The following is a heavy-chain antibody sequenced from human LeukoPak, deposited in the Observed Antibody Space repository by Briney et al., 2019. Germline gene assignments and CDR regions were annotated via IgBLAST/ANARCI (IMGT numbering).Heavy chain of an antibody. CDR1: GFTFSSYA. J-gene: IGHJ4*02. Sequence: PGGSLRLSCAASGFTFSSYAMHWVRQAPGKGLEWVAVISYDGSNKYYADSVKGRFTISRDNSKNTLYLQMNSLRAEDTAVYYCASVQDGYYDFWSGYYPLDYWGQGTLVTVSS. CDR3: ASVQDGYYDFWSGYYPLDY. V-gene: IGHV3-30*04. D-gene: IGHD3-3*01. CDR2: ISYDGSNK.